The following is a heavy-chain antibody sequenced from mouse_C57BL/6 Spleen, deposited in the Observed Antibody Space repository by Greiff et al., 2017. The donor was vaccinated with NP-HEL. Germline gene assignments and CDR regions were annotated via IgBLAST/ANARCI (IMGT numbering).Heavy chain of an antibody. CDR1: RYAFTNYL. CDR3: ARSRGSSQAWFAY. D-gene: IGHD1-1*01. J-gene: IGHJ3*01. CDR2: INPGSGGT. Sequence: QVQLQQSGAELVRPGTSVKVSCKASRYAFTNYLIEWVKQRPGQGLEWIGVINPGSGGTNYNEKFKGKATLTADKSSSTAYMQLSSLTSEDSAVYFCARSRGSSQAWFAYWGQGTLVTVSA. V-gene: IGHV1-54*01.